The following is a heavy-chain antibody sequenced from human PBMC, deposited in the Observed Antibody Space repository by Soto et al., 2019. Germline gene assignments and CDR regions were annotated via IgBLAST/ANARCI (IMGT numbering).Heavy chain of an antibody. CDR1: GFTFSNYG. V-gene: IGHV1-18*01. J-gene: IGHJ4*02. CDR2: VSAYNGYT. D-gene: IGHD6-19*01. CDR3: ARGTSIAVAEGP. Sequence: QVQLVQSGAEVKKPGASVKVSCKGSGFTFSNYGFNWVRQAPGQGLEWVGWVSAYNGYTKSAQNFQDRLIMTTDTSTNTAYMALRGLRPDDTALYYCARGTSIAVAEGPWCQGTLVTVSS.